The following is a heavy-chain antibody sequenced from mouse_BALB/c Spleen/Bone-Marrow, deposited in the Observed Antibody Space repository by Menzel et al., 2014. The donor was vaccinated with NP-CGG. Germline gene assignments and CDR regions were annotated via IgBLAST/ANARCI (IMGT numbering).Heavy chain of an antibody. V-gene: IGHV7-3*02. CDR2: IRNKANGYTT. CDR3: ARDMGLLRFDY. Sequence: EVQLQESGGGLVQPGGSLRLSCATSGFTFTDYYMNWVRQPPGKALEWLGFIRNKANGYTTEYSASVKGRFTISRDNSQSILYLQMNTLRAEDSATYYCARDMGLLRFDYWGQGTTLTVSS. CDR1: GFTFTDYY. D-gene: IGHD1-1*01. J-gene: IGHJ2*01.